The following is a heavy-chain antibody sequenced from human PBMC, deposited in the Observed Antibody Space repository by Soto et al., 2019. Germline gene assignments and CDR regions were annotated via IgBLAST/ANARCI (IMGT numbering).Heavy chain of an antibody. J-gene: IGHJ5*02. V-gene: IGHV1-2*02. Sequence: GASVKVSCKASGYTFTGYYMHWVRQAPGQGPEWVGWINPNSGGTNYAQKFQGRVTMTRDTSISTAYMELSRLRSGDTAVYYCARDPACITIFGVASQCNWFDPWGQGTLVTVSS. CDR3: ARDPACITIFGVASQCNWFDP. CDR2: INPNSGGT. D-gene: IGHD3-3*01. CDR1: GYTFTGYY.